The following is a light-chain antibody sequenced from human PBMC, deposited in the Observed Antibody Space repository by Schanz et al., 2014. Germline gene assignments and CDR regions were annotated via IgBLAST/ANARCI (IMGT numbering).Light chain of an antibody. J-gene: IGKJ4*01. CDR2: DAT. V-gene: IGKV3D-20*02. CDR1: QGVTSNY. Sequence: EVVLTQSPGSLSLSPGERGTLSCRASQGVTSNYLAWYQQRPGQAPRLLIYDATSRATGVPARFSGSGSGKDLSHIISSLEPEDSAVYYCQQRRNWPRVTFGGGNKVEIK. CDR3: QQRRNWPRVT.